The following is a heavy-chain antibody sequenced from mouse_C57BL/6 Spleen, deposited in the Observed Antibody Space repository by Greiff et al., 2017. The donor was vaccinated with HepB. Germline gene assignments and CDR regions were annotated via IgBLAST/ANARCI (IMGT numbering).Heavy chain of an antibody. CDR1: GYSITSGYY. Sequence: DVKLQESGPGLVKPSQSLSLTCSVTGYSITSGYYWNWIRQFPGNKLEWMGYISYDGSNNYNPSLKNRISITRDTSKNQFFLKLNSVTTEDTATYYCARVDSNYFYFDYWGQGTTLTVSS. J-gene: IGHJ2*01. D-gene: IGHD2-5*01. V-gene: IGHV3-6*01. CDR3: ARVDSNYFYFDY. CDR2: ISYDGSN.